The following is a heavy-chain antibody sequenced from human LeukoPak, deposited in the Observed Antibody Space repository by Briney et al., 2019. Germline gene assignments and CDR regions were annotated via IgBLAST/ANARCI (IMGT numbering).Heavy chain of an antibody. V-gene: IGHV3-7*03. D-gene: IGHD6-13*01. CDR1: GFTFSSYW. CDR3: AREGSPAGYYYYGMDV. J-gene: IGHJ6*02. CDR2: IKQDGSEK. Sequence: AGGSLRLSCAASGFTFSSYWMSWVRQAPGKGLEWVANIKQDGSEKYYVDSVKGRFTISRDNAKNSLYLQMNSLRAEDTAVYYCAREGSPAGYYYYGMDVWGQGTTVTVSS.